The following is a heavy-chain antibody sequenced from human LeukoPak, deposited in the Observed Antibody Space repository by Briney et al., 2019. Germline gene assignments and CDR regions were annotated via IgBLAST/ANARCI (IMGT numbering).Heavy chain of an antibody. Sequence: ASAKVSCKASGYTFTSYDINWVRQATGQGLEWMGWMNPNSGNTGYAQKFQGRVTITRNTSISTAYMEVSSLRSEDTAVYYCARAVPGALHCNITSCYSDAHYMDVWGKGTTVTVSS. V-gene: IGHV1-8*03. D-gene: IGHD2-2*02. J-gene: IGHJ6*03. CDR2: MNPNSGNT. CDR1: GYTFTSYD. CDR3: ARAVPGALHCNITSCYSDAHYMDV.